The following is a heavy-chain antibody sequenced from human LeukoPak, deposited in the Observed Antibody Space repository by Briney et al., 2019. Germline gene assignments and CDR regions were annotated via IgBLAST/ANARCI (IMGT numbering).Heavy chain of an antibody. J-gene: IGHJ3*02. CDR2: IYPGNFDT. D-gene: IGHD4-11*01. V-gene: IGHV5-51*01. Sequence: GESLKISCKTSGYSFVSHWIVWVRQMPGKGLEWMGIIYPGNFDTRYSPSFQGQVTISVDRSINTAYLQWSSLKASDTAMYFCARPTTAGLADAFDIWGQGTMVTVSS. CDR1: GYSFVSHW. CDR3: ARPTTAGLADAFDI.